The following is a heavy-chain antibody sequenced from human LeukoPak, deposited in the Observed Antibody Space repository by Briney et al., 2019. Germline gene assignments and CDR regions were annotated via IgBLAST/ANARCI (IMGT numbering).Heavy chain of an antibody. D-gene: IGHD2-21*01. J-gene: IGHJ4*02. CDR1: GGSISSSSYY. Sequence: ASETLSLTCTVSGGSISSSSYYWGWIRQPPGKGLEWIGSIYYSGSTYYNPSLKSRVTISVDTSKNQFSLKLSSVTAADTAVYYCASVILWSYFDYWGQGTLVTVSS. V-gene: IGHV4-39*07. CDR3: ASVILWSYFDY. CDR2: IYYSGST.